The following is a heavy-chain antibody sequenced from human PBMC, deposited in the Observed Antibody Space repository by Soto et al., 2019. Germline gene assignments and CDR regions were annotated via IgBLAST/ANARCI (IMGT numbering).Heavy chain of an antibody. CDR2: FDPEDGET. J-gene: IGHJ5*02. CDR3: ATEGNYYGSGSYYKAGNWFDP. D-gene: IGHD3-10*01. V-gene: IGHV1-24*01. Sequence: XSGKVSCKVAGYSFTELSMHWGRQAPGKGLEWMGGFDPEDGETIYAQKFQGRVTMTEDTSTDTAYMELSSLRSEDTAVYYCATEGNYYGSGSYYKAGNWFDPWGQGTLVPVSS. CDR1: GYSFTELS.